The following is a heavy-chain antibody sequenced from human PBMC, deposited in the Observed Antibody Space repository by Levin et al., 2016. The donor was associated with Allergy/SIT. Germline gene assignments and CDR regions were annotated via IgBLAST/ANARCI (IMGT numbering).Heavy chain of an antibody. CDR1: GFTFSSYA. V-gene: IGHV3-23*01. CDR2: ISGSGGST. J-gene: IGHJ4*02. CDR3: AKDLMGVGYYYGTG. Sequence: GGSLRLSCAASGFTFSSYAMSWVRQAPGKGLEWVSAISGSGGSTYYADSVKGRFTISRDNSKNTLYLQMNSLRAEDTAVYYCAKDLMGVGYYYGTGWGQGTLVTVSS. D-gene: IGHD3-10*01.